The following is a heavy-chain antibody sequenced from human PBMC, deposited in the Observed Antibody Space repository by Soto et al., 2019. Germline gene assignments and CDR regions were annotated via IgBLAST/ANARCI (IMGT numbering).Heavy chain of an antibody. J-gene: IGHJ6*02. CDR3: ARAIVPAAIIYHYGMDV. CDR1: GYTFTSYY. D-gene: IGHD2-2*01. Sequence: ASVKVSCKASGYTFTSYYMHWVRQAPGQGLEWMGIINPSGGSTSYAQKFQGRVTMTRDTSTSTVYMELSSLRSEDTAVYYCARAIVPAAIIYHYGMDVWGQGTTVTVSS. CDR2: INPSGGST. V-gene: IGHV1-46*01.